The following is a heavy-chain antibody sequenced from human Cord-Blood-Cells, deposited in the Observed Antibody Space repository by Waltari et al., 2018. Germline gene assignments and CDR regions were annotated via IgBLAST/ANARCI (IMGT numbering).Heavy chain of an antibody. CDR2: ISYDGSNK. CDR3: ARDPRLGFDY. Sequence: QVQLVESGGGVVQPGRSLRLSCAASGFPFSGFAMHWVRQAPGKGLEWVAVISYDGSNKYYADSVKGRFTISRDNSKNTLYLQMNSLRAEDTAVYYCARDPRLGFDYWGQGTLVTVSS. CDR1: GFPFSGFA. D-gene: IGHD7-27*01. J-gene: IGHJ4*02. V-gene: IGHV3-30-3*01.